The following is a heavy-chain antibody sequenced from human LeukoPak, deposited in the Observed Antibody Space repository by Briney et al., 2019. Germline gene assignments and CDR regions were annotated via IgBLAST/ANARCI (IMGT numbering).Heavy chain of an antibody. CDR3: ARDHSSSSTWYANWFDP. Sequence: PGASLRLSCAASGFTFSSYEMNWVRQAPGKGLEWVSWISRSSRYTFYADSVKGRFTISRDNAKNSLYLQMNSLRVEDTAVYYCARDHSSSSTWYANWFDPWGQGTLVTVSS. CDR1: GFTFSSYE. CDR2: ISRSSRYT. V-gene: IGHV3-21*01. D-gene: IGHD6-13*01. J-gene: IGHJ5*02.